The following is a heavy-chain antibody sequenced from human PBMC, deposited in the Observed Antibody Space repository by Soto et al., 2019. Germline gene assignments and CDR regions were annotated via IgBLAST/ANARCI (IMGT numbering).Heavy chain of an antibody. D-gene: IGHD2-8*01. J-gene: IGHJ4*02. V-gene: IGHV4-59*08. CDR1: GASVTSFY. Sequence: PSETLSLPCTVSGASVTSFYWSWIRQAPGKGLEWIGYISDSGSTNYSPSLGSRVTISVDTSKNQFSLRLTSVTAADTAVYYCARRNGIDFWGQGTLVTVSS. CDR3: ARRNGIDF. CDR2: ISDSGST.